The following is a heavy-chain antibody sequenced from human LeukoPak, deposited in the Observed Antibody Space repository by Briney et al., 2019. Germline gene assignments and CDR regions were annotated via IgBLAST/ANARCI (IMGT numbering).Heavy chain of an antibody. V-gene: IGHV1-46*01. Sequence: GASVKVSCKASGYTFTSYYMHWVRQAPGQGLEWMGIINPSGGSTSYAQKFQGRVTMTRDTSTSTVYMELRSLRSDDTAVYYCARVRCGGSYWEYYFDYWGQGTLVTVSS. CDR1: GYTFTSYY. D-gene: IGHD1-26*01. J-gene: IGHJ4*02. CDR2: INPSGGST. CDR3: ARVRCGGSYWEYYFDY.